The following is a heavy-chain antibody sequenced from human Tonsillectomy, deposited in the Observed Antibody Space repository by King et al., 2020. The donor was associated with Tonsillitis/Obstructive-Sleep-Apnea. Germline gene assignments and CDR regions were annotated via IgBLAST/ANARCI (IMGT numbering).Heavy chain of an antibody. Sequence: VQLVESGGGLVQPGGSLRLSCAASGFSFSTYAMSWVRQAPGKGLEWVSAISSSGGSTYYAESVKGRFTISRDNSKNTLYLQMNSLRAEDTAVYYCAISGWYVNYYYYYSLYVWGQGTTVTVSS. D-gene: IGHD6-19*01. CDR1: GFSFSTYA. V-gene: IGHV3-23*04. CDR2: ISSSGGST. J-gene: IGHJ6*02. CDR3: AISGWYVNYYYYYSLYV.